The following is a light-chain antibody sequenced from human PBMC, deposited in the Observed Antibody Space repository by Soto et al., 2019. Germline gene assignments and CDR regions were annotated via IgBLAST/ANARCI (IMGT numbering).Light chain of an antibody. CDR2: LTS. CDR3: QQYDQWWT. Sequence: EILLTQSPATLSSFQGDRATLSCRASQAVNTRLAWYQHKPGQAPRLLIYLTSNRATGIPARFSGSGSGTEFTLTISSLQSEDFAVYYCQQYDQWWTFGQGTKVDI. J-gene: IGKJ1*01. CDR1: QAVNTR. V-gene: IGKV3D-15*01.